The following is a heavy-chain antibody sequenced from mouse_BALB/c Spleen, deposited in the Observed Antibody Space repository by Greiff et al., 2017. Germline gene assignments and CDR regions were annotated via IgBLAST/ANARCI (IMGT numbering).Heavy chain of an antibody. Sequence: DVKLVESGGGLVKPGGSLKLSCAASGFTFSSYAMSWVRQTPEKRLEWVATISSGGSYTYYPDSVKGRFTISRDNAKNTLYLQMSSLRSEDTAMYYCARQAYGNSYYYAMDYWGQGTSVTVSS. CDR1: GFTFSSYA. CDR3: ARQAYGNSYYYAMDY. V-gene: IGHV5-9-3*01. CDR2: ISSGGSYT. D-gene: IGHD2-10*02. J-gene: IGHJ4*01.